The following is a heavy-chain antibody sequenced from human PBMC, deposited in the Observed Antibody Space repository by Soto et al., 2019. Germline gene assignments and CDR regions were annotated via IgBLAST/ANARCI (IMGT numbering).Heavy chain of an antibody. CDR3: VLEACHRTGCYSLDL. J-gene: IGHJ5*02. D-gene: IGHD2-2*01. CDR1: GFTFGGSP. Sequence: EPQLVQSGGGLVQRGGSLQLSCAASGFTFGGSPVHWVRQASGKGLEWVGRIRSDSASSAIAYAASVRGRFTLSRDDSKNTAYLQVNSLEVEDTALYYCVLEACHRTGCYSLDLWGQGTLVTVSS. CDR2: IRSDSASSAI. V-gene: IGHV3-73*01.